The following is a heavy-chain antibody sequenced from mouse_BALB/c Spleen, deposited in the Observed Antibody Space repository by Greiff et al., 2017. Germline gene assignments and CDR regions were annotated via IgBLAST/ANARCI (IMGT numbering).Heavy chain of an antibody. Sequence: VQLQQSGPELMKPGASVKISCKASGYSFTSYYMHWVKQSHGKSLEWIGYIDPFNGGTSYNQKFKGKVTLTVDKSSSTAYMHLSSLTSEDSAVYYCARYDYDVWFAYWGQGTLVTVSA. J-gene: IGHJ3*01. D-gene: IGHD2-4*01. CDR1: GYSFTSYY. CDR2: IDPFNGGT. CDR3: ARYDYDVWFAY. V-gene: IGHV1S135*01.